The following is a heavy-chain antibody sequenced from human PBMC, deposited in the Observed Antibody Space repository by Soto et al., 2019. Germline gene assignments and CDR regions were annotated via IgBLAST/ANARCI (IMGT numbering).Heavy chain of an antibody. CDR3: ARHGGSPGVYGFWFAP. J-gene: IGHJ5*02. CDR1: GYSFTSYW. CDR2: IDPSDSYT. V-gene: IGHV5-10-1*01. D-gene: IGHD2-15*01. Sequence: GESLKISCKGSGYSFTSYWISWVRQMPGKGLEWMGRIDPSDSYTNYSPSFQGHVTISADKSISTAYLQWSSLKASDTAMYYCARHGGSPGVYGFWFAPPGQRTLVTVSS.